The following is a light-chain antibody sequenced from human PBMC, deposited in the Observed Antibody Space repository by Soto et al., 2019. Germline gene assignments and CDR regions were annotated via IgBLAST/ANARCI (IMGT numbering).Light chain of an antibody. V-gene: IGKV1-12*01. CDR2: AAS. CDR1: QAVSTW. Sequence: DIQMSQSPSFVSASVGDTVTITCRARQAVSTWLAWYQQKPGDAPKLLIYAASTLQSGVPSRFSGSGSGTDFTLTIRNLQPEDFATYYSQQSNSFPRTFGGGTKVDIK. J-gene: IGKJ4*01. CDR3: QQSNSFPRT.